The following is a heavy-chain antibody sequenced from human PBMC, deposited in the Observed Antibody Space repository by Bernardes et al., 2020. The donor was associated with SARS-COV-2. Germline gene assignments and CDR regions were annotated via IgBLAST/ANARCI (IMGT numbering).Heavy chain of an antibody. Sequence: GGSLRLSCADSGFTFDDYAMQWVRQAPGKGLEWVSSINWNSGSIGYADSVKGRFTISRDNAKNSLYLQMNSLRAEDTALYYCAKEPYYDSSGLLDYWGQGTLVTVSS. J-gene: IGHJ4*02. V-gene: IGHV3-9*01. D-gene: IGHD3-22*01. CDR2: INWNSGSI. CDR3: AKEPYYDSSGLLDY. CDR1: GFTFDDYA.